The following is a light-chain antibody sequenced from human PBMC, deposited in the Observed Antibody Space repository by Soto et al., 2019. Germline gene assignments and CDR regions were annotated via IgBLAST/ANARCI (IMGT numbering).Light chain of an antibody. CDR1: QSLSSN. Sequence: EIVMTQSPATLSVSPGERATLSCRASQSLSSNLAWYQQCPGQAPRLLICGASTRATGIPARFSGSGSGTEFTLTISSLQSEDFAIYFCQQYSDWPLTFGGGTKVEIK. J-gene: IGKJ4*01. CDR2: GAS. CDR3: QQYSDWPLT. V-gene: IGKV3-15*01.